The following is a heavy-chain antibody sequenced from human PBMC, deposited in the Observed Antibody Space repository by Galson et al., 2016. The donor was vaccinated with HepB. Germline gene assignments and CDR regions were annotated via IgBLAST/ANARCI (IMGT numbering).Heavy chain of an antibody. Sequence: SLRLSCAASGFTFNDYGMHWVRQAPGKGLEWVAVIWGDGSNRYYGDSVRGRFTISSDNARKTLYLQMDRLRPEDTAVYFCARDGVPNYDFWTGFYYFDHWGQGNLVTVSS. D-gene: IGHD3-3*01. V-gene: IGHV3-33*01. CDR2: IWGDGSNR. J-gene: IGHJ4*02. CDR3: ARDGVPNYDFWTGFYYFDH. CDR1: GFTFNDYG.